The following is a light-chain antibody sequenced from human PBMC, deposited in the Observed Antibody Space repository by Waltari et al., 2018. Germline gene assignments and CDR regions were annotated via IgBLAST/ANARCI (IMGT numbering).Light chain of an antibody. Sequence: DIVMTQSPDSLPVSLGERAAINCKSSQSILYTSDNKNYLAWYQQKPGQSPKLLISWASTRESGVPHRFSGSGFGTDFTLTISSLQAEDVAVYYCHQYCEIPYTFGQGTKLE. CDR3: HQYCEIPYT. CDR2: WAS. V-gene: IGKV4-1*01. J-gene: IGKJ2*01. CDR1: QSILYTSDNKNY.